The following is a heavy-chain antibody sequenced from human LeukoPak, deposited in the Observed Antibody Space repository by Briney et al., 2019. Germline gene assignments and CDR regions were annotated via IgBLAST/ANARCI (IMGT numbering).Heavy chain of an antibody. CDR3: ARDWHDYVWGSYLDDAFDI. Sequence: SVKVSCKASGGTFSSYAITWVRQAPGQGLEWMGGIIPIFGTVNSAQKFQGRVTITADKSTSTAYMELRSLRSDDTAVYYCARDWHDYVWGSYLDDAFDIWGQGTMVTVSS. CDR1: GGTFSSYA. D-gene: IGHD3-16*02. V-gene: IGHV1-69*06. CDR2: IIPIFGTV. J-gene: IGHJ3*02.